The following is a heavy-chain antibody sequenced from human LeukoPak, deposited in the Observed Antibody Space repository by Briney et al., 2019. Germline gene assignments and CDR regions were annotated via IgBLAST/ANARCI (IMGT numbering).Heavy chain of an antibody. J-gene: IGHJ4*02. D-gene: IGHD6-6*01. Sequence: GGSLRLSCAASGFTFSSYGMHWVRQAPGKGLEWVAVIWYDGSNKYYADSVKGRFTISRDNSKNTLYLQMNSLRAEDTAVYYCAKDYSIAAQYSWGYWGQGTLVTVSS. CDR3: AKDYSIAAQYSWGY. V-gene: IGHV3-33*06. CDR1: GFTFSSYG. CDR2: IWYDGSNK.